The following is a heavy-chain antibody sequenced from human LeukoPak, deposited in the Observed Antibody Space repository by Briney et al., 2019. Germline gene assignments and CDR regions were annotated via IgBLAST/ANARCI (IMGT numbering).Heavy chain of an antibody. D-gene: IGHD3-9*01. CDR1: GFSLSTSGVG. CDR2: IYWDDDK. J-gene: IGHJ4*02. CDR3: AHLLYYDILRGFDY. Sequence: SGPTLVKPTQTLTLTCTFSGFSLSTSGVGVGWIRQPPGKALEWLALIYWDDDKRCSPSLKSRLTITKDTSKNQVVLTMTNMDPVDTATYYCAHLLYYDILRGFDYWGQGTLVTVSS. V-gene: IGHV2-5*02.